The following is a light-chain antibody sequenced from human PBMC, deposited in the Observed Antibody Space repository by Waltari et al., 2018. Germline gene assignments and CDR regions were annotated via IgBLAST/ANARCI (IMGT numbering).Light chain of an antibody. CDR2: GAS. Sequence: EIVMTQSPATLSVSPGDRATLSCRASQSVRTNLAWVQQKPGQPPRLLISGASTRATGIPARFSGSGSGTEFTLTITGLQSEDFAVYYCHEYEYWPPGTFGPGTKVEIK. CDR3: HEYEYWPPGT. V-gene: IGKV3-15*01. J-gene: IGKJ3*01. CDR1: QSVRTN.